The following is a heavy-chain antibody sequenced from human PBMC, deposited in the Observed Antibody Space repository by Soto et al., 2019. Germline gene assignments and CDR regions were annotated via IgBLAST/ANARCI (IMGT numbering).Heavy chain of an antibody. CDR2: ISAHNGNT. CDR3: ARGRYGDY. J-gene: IGHJ4*02. V-gene: IGHV1-18*01. D-gene: IGHD1-1*01. CDR1: GYGFTTYG. Sequence: QVHLVQSGAEVKKPGASVKVSCKGSGYGFTTYGITWVRQAPGQGLEWMAWISAHNGNTNYAQKLQGTVTVTRDTSTSTAYMELRSLRSDDTAVYYCARGRYGDYWGQGALVPVSS.